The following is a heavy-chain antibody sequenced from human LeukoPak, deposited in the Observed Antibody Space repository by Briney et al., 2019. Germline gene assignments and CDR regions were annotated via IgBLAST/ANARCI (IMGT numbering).Heavy chain of an antibody. J-gene: IGHJ4*02. CDR1: GFTVSSNY. Sequence: GSLRLSCAASGFTVSSNYMSWVRQAPGKGLEWVSVIYSCGSTYYADSVKGRFTISRDNSKNTLYLQMNSLRAEDTAVYYCARVPCSTSCWYYFDYWGQGTLVTVSS. V-gene: IGHV3-66*03. D-gene: IGHD2-2*01. CDR3: ARVPCSTSCWYYFDY. CDR2: IYSCGST.